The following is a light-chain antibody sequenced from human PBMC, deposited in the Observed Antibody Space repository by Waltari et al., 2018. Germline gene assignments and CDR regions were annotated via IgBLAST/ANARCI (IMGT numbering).Light chain of an antibody. CDR1: SGRPSYV. J-gene: IGLJ2*01. CDR2: LNRDGSH. V-gene: IGLV4-69*01. CDR3: QTWGNDIHIV. Sequence: QPVLTHSPSASASLGASVNLTCTLSSGRPSYVIAWHQQQPDKAPRFFMKLNRDGSHIKGDGIPDRFSGSSSGAERYLTISSLQSEDEADYYCQTWGNDIHIVFGGGTKLTVL.